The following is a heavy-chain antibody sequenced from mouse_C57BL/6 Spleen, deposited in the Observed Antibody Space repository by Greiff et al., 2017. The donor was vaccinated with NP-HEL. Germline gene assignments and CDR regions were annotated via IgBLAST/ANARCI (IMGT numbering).Heavy chain of an antibody. CDR2: INYDGSST. J-gene: IGHJ4*01. V-gene: IGHV5-16*01. CDR1: GFTFSDYY. Sequence: EVNLVESEGGLVQPGSSMKLSCTASGFTFSDYYMAWVRQVPEKGLEWVANINYDGSSTYYLDSLKSRFIISRDNAKNILYLQMSSLKSEDTATYYCARMVDGYYNAMDYWGQGTSVTVSS. CDR3: ARMVDGYYNAMDY. D-gene: IGHD2-3*01.